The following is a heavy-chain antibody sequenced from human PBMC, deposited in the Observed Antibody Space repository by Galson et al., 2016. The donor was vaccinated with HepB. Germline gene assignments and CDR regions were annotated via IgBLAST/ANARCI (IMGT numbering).Heavy chain of an antibody. CDR2: ISYDGSNK. CDR1: GFTLSHYA. D-gene: IGHD1-26*01. J-gene: IGHJ6*01. V-gene: IGHV3-30-3*01. Sequence: SLRLSCAASGFTLSHYAMDWVRQAPGKGLEWVAVISYDGSNKYYADSVKGRFTISRDNSKNTLYLQMNSFHQGPIGLPPGALLQEHLWG. CDR3: ALLQEHL.